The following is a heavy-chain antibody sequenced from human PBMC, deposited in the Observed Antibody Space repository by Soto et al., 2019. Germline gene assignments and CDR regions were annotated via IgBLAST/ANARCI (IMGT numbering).Heavy chain of an antibody. CDR2: IYHTGAT. J-gene: IGHJ5*02. CDR1: GASIISLVYY. Sequence: QVQLQELGPGLVRPSQTLSLTCTVSGASIISLVYYWTWIRQPPGKVLEWIGHIYHTGATYYNPSIESRLVMSVDTSNNQFSLKLSSVTAADTAVFYCARGAVVSLVRGVMGGNWFDPWGQATLVTVSS. D-gene: IGHD3-10*01. V-gene: IGHV4-30-4*01. CDR3: ARGAVVSLVRGVMGGNWFDP.